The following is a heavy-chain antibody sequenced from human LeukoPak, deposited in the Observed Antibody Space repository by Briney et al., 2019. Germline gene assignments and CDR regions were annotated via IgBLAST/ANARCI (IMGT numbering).Heavy chain of an antibody. V-gene: IGHV3-21*01. Sequence: PGGSLRLSCAASGFTFSSYSMNWVRQAPGKGLEWVSSISSSSSYIYYADSVKGRFTISRDNAKNSLYLQMNSLRAEDTAVYYCARVAPTVAAPGYWGQGTLVTVSS. D-gene: IGHD6-19*01. J-gene: IGHJ4*02. CDR2: ISSSSSYI. CDR1: GFTFSSYS. CDR3: ARVAPTVAAPGY.